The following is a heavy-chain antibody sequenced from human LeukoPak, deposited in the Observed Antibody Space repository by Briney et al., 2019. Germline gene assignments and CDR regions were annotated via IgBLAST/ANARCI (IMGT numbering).Heavy chain of an antibody. J-gene: IGHJ3*02. D-gene: IGHD1-26*01. V-gene: IGHV4-38-2*02. CDR2: IYHSGST. CDR3: ARRSGSYGAFDI. CDR1: GYSISSGYY. Sequence: SETLSPTCTVFGYSISSGYYWGWIRQPPGKGLEWIGSIYHSGSTYYNPSLKSRVTISVDTSKNQFSLKLSSVTAADTAVYYCARRSGSYGAFDIWGQGTMVTVSS.